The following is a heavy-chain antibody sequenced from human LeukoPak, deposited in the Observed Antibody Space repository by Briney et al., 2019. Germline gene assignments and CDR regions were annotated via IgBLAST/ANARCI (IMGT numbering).Heavy chain of an antibody. CDR2: INDSGAT. CDR1: GGXFSGYY. D-gene: IGHD4-17*01. CDR3: ARGLKRVTTTPFDY. Sequence: SETLSLTCAVYGGXFSGYYWSWIRQTPEKGLEWIGDINDSGATNYNPSLKSRVTISQDTSNSQFSLKVTSVTAADTAAYYCARGLKRVTTTPFDYWGQGTLVTVSS. J-gene: IGHJ4*02. V-gene: IGHV4-34*01.